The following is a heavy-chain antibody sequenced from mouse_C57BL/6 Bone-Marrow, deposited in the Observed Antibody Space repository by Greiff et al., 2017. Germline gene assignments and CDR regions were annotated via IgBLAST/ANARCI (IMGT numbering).Heavy chain of an antibody. CDR2: ISSGSSTL. V-gene: IGHV5-17*01. Sequence: EVQGVESGGGLVKPGGSLKLSCAASGFTFSDYGMHWVRQAPEKGLEWVAYISSGSSTLYYADTVKGRFTISRDNAKNTLFLQMTSLRSEDTAMYYCARNLYGSSGFAYWGQGTLVTVSA. CDR1: GFTFSDYG. D-gene: IGHD1-1*01. J-gene: IGHJ3*01. CDR3: ARNLYGSSGFAY.